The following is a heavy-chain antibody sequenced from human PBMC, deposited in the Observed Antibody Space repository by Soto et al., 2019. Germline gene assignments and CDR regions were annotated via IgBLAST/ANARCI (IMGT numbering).Heavy chain of an antibody. D-gene: IGHD6-6*01. Sequence: QVQLVQSGAEVRKPGASVNVSCKASGYTLTFYYMHWVRQAPGQGLECMGWINPNSGATNYAQKFQGRVSMTRDTSSITAYMDLSRLTSYDTAVYFCAKDVKNTSSFIDSWGQGTLVTVSS. CDR3: AKDVKNTSSFIDS. CDR2: INPNSGAT. V-gene: IGHV1-2*02. CDR1: GYTLTFYY. J-gene: IGHJ4*02.